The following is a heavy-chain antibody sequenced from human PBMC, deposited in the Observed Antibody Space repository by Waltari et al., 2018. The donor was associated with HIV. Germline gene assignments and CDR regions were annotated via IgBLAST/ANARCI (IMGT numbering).Heavy chain of an antibody. Sequence: QEQLVQSGAEVKKPGSSVKVSCKASGGTFSSNSISWVRQAPGQGIEWMGNIIRVFESTTYAQKFHGRLTISADESTSTVFMELSSLSFDDTAVYYCARGSSGSYRWFDPWGHGTLVTVSS. CDR3: ARGSSGSYRWFDP. CDR1: GGTFSSNS. D-gene: IGHD1-26*01. CDR2: IIRVFEST. J-gene: IGHJ5*02. V-gene: IGHV1-69*15.